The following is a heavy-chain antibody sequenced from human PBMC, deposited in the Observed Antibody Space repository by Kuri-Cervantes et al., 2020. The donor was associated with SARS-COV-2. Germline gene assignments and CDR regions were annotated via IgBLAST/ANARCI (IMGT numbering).Heavy chain of an antibody. D-gene: IGHD5-18*01. V-gene: IGHV4-30-4*08. CDR3: ARDGGLHEGYRYGYIDY. CDR2: IYYSGST. J-gene: IGHJ4*02. Sequence: SETLSLTCTVSGGSISSGDYYWSWIRQPPGKGLEWIGYIYYSGSTYYNPSLKSRVTISVDTSKNQFSLKLSSVTAADTAVYYCARDGGLHEGYRYGYIDYWGQGTLVTVSS. CDR1: GGSISSGDYY.